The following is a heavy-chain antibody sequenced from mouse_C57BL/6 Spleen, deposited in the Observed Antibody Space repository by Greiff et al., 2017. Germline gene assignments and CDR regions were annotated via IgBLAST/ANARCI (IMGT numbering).Heavy chain of an antibody. CDR3: SSASTTLRSCFAY. Sequence: QVQLQQPGAELVRPGSSVKMSCKASGYTFTSYWMTWVKQRPRQGLEWIGNIDPSGSDTHYNQKFKVKATLTVDISSSTAYLQLIILTSEYSAVYFYSSASTTLRSCFAYWGQGTLLTVSA. D-gene: IGHD1-1*01. CDR1: GYTFTSYW. CDR2: IDPSGSDT. V-gene: IGHV1-52*01. J-gene: IGHJ3*01.